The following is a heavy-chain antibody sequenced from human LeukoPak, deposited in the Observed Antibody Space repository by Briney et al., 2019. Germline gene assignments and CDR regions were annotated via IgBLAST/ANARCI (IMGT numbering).Heavy chain of an antibody. D-gene: IGHD1-26*01. CDR3: TRGGSGSYYTF. CDR2: IRSKAYGGTT. J-gene: IGHJ4*02. Sequence: PGGSLRLSCTASGFTFGDYAMSWVRQAPGKGLEWVGFIRSKAYGGTTEYAASVKGRFTISRDDSKSIAYLQMNSLKTEDTAVYYCTRGGSGSYYTFWGQGTLVTVSS. V-gene: IGHV3-49*04. CDR1: GFTFGDYA.